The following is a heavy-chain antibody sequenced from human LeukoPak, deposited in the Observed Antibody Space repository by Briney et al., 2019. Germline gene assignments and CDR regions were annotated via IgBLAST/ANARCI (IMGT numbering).Heavy chain of an antibody. D-gene: IGHD3-10*01. CDR1: GGSISSYY. Sequence: SETLSLTCTVSGGSISSYYWSWIRQPPGKGLEWIGYIYATGSTNYNPSLKSRVTISVDTSKNQFSLNLRSVAAADTAVYYCARHGSVRSPLGPWGQGTLVTVSS. V-gene: IGHV4-4*09. J-gene: IGHJ5*02. CDR3: ARHGSVRSPLGP. CDR2: IYATGST.